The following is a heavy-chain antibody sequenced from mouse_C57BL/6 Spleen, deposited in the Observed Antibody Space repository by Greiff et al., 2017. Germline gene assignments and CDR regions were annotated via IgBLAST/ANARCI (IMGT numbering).Heavy chain of an antibody. CDR3: ARPGLYAMDY. J-gene: IGHJ4*01. V-gene: IGHV1-66*01. CDR2: IYPGSGNT. Sequence: QVQLQQSGPELVKPGASVKISCKASGYSFTSYYIHWVKQRPGQGLEWIGWIYPGSGNTKYNEKFKGKATLTADTSSSTPYMQLSRLTSEDAAVYYCARPGLYAMDYWGQGTSVTVSS. CDR1: GYSFTSYY.